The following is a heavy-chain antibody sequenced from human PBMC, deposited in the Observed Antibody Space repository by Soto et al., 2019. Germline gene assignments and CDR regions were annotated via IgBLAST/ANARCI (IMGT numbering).Heavy chain of an antibody. D-gene: IGHD2-2*01. V-gene: IGHV3-23*01. J-gene: IGHJ4*02. CDR1: GFTFSSYA. CDR2: ISGSGGST. Sequence: TGGSLRLSCAASGFTFSSYAMNWVRQVPGKGLEWVSAISGSGGSTYYADSVKGRFTISRDNSKNTLYLQMNSLRAEDTAVYYCAKDREYCSSTICYVSYSDYWGQGTLVTVSS. CDR3: AKDREYCSSTICYVSYSDY.